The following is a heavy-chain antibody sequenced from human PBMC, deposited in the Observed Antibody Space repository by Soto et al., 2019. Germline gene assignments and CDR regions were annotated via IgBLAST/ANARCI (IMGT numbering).Heavy chain of an antibody. CDR1: GGSMNDYY. CDR2: IFTSGNT. V-gene: IGHV4-4*07. D-gene: IGHD6-6*01. CDR3: VSGRLVSRYYGLDV. J-gene: IGHJ6*02. Sequence: SETLSLTCTVSGGSMNDYYWSWIRQPAGKGLEWIGRIFTSGNTNYNPSLRSRLTMSVDTSTNQVSLRLTSVTAADTAVYYCVSGRLVSRYYGLDVWGQGTTVTVS.